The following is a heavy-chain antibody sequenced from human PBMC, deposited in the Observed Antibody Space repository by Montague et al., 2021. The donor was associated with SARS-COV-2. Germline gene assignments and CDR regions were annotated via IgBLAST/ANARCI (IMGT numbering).Heavy chain of an antibody. D-gene: IGHD3-3*01. CDR3: ASQVPDFWSGIDY. V-gene: IGHV4-59*01. J-gene: IGHJ4*02. CDR1: GGSISSYY. CDR2: IYYSGST. Sequence: SETLSLTCTVSGGSISSYYWSWIWQPPGKGLEWIGYIYYSGSTNYNPSLKSRVTISVDTSKNQFSLKLSSVTAADTAVYYCASQVPDFWSGIDYWGQGTLVTVSP.